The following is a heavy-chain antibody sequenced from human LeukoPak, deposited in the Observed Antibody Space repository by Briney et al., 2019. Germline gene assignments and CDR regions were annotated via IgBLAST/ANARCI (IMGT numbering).Heavy chain of an antibody. CDR3: AREEQYNNFFDY. CDR2: INPNYGDT. CDR1: GYTLTDHY. D-gene: IGHD1/OR15-1a*01. J-gene: IGHJ4*02. V-gene: IGHV1-2*02. Sequence: ASVKVSCTASGYTLTDHYIHWVRQAPGQGLEWMGWINPNYGDTTYAQKFQGRVTMTRDTSISSSYMDLSRLNSDDTAVYFCAREEQYNNFFDYWGPGTMVTVSS.